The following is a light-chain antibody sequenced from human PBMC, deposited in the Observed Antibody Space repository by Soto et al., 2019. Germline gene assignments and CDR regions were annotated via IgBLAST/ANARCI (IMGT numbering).Light chain of an antibody. V-gene: IGLV1-47*01. CDR2: RNH. Sequence: QSVLTQPPSASGTPGQTVTISCSGSSSNIGNNNVCWYQQIPGTAPKLLIYRNHQRPPGVPDRFSGSKSGTSASLAISGLRSEDEADYFCAAWDGSLIGLVFGGGTKVTVL. J-gene: IGLJ2*01. CDR1: SSNIGNNN. CDR3: AAWDGSLIGLV.